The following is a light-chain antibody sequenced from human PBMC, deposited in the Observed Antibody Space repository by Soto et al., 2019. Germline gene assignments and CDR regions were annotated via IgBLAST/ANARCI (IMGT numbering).Light chain of an antibody. J-gene: IGKJ1*01. CDR3: QQYGSSPTWT. CDR2: DVS. Sequence: EIVLKQSPATLSLSTGERATLSCMASQSVTSYLAWYQQKPGQAPRLLIYDVSNRASGIPARFSGSGSGTDFTLTISRLEPEDSAVYYCQQYGSSPTWTFGQGTKVDNK. CDR1: QSVTSY. V-gene: IGKV3-20*01.